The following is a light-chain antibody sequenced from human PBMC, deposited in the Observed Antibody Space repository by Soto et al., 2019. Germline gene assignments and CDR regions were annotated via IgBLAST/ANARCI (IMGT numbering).Light chain of an antibody. V-gene: IGLV2-23*01. CDR1: TSTVATYDL. J-gene: IGLJ3*02. CDR2: EAT. CDR3: SSFAGSVAGYVM. Sequence: QSALTQPASVSGSPGQSISISCTGTTSTVATYDLVSWYQQHPGKAPRLLIYEATKRHSGTSNRFSGSKSGNTASLTISGLESEDEAYYYCSSFAGSVAGYVMFGGGTKLTVL.